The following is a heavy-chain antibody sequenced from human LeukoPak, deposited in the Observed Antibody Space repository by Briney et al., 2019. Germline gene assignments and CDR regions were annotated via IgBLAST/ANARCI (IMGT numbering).Heavy chain of an antibody. V-gene: IGHV3-7*01. CDR2: INQDGSEI. CDR3: ARAGGPHTVDV. J-gene: IGHJ6*02. D-gene: IGHD2-8*02. Sequence: GGSLRLSCAASGFNFNIYWMSRVRQAPGKVLEWVANINQDGSEIYYVDSVKGRLTISRDNAKNTLFLQMNSLRAEDTAVFYCARAGGPHTVDVWGQGTTVIVSS. CDR1: GFNFNIYW.